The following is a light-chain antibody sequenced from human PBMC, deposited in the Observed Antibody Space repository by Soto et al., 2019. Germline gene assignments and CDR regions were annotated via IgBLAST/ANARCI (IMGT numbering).Light chain of an antibody. CDR2: LKSDGSH. V-gene: IGLV4-69*01. Sequence: QLVLTQSPSASASLGASVKLTSTLSSGHSSYAIAWHQQQPEKGPRYLMKLKSDGSHSKGDGIPDRFSGSSSGAERYLTISSLQSEDEADYYCQTWGTGVIFGGGTKLTVL. CDR3: QTWGTGVI. J-gene: IGLJ2*01. CDR1: SGHSSYA.